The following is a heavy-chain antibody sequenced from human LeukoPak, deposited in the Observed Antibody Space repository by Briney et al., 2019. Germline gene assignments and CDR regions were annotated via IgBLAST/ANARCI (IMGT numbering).Heavy chain of an antibody. J-gene: IGHJ4*02. CDR1: GGSFSGYY. V-gene: IGHV4-34*01. CDR3: ARVHEAVDY. CDR2: INHRGST. Sequence: SETLSLTCAVYGGSFSGYYWSWIRQPPGKGLEWIGEINHRGSTNYNPFLKSRVTISVDTSKNQFSLKLSSVTAADTAVYYCARVHEAVDYWGQGTLVTVSS.